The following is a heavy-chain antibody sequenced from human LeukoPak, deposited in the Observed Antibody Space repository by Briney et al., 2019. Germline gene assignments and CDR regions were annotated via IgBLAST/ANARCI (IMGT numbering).Heavy chain of an antibody. Sequence: GGSLRLSCAASGFTFSSHGMNWVRQAPGKGLEWVSYISSSGSTIYYADSVKGRFTISRDNAKNSLYLQMNSLRAEDTAVYCCARGISSGSFDYWGQGTLVTVSS. D-gene: IGHD1-26*01. CDR3: ARGISSGSFDY. CDR1: GFTFSSHG. V-gene: IGHV3-48*04. CDR2: ISSSGSTI. J-gene: IGHJ4*02.